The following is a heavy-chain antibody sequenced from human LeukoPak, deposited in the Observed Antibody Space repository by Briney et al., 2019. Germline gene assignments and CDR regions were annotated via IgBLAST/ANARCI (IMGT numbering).Heavy chain of an antibody. Sequence: GGSLRLSCAASGFTVSSNYMSWVRQAPGKGLEWVSVIYSGGSTYYADSVKGRFTISRDNSKNTLYLQMNSLRAEDTAVYYCARDLKGPIYGSGSYYNALEYWGQGTLVTVSS. V-gene: IGHV3-53*05. D-gene: IGHD3-10*01. CDR1: GFTVSSNY. J-gene: IGHJ4*02. CDR2: IYSGGST. CDR3: ARDLKGPIYGSGSYYNALEY.